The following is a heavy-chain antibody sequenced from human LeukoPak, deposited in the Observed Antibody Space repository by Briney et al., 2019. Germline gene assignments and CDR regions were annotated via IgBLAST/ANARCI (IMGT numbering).Heavy chain of an antibody. V-gene: IGHV3-53*01. CDR1: GFTFSTNY. Sequence: GGSLRLSCAASGFTFSTNYMSWVRQAPGKGLEWVSVIYSGGSPYYADSVKGRFTISRDDSKNTLYLQMNSLRAEDTAVYYCARDLNYYDSSGYGHWGQGTLVTVSS. J-gene: IGHJ4*02. CDR3: ARDLNYYDSSGYGH. D-gene: IGHD3-22*01. CDR2: IYSGGSP.